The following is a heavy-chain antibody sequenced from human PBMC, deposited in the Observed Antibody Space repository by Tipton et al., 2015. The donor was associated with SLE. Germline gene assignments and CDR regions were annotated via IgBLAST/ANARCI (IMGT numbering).Heavy chain of an antibody. CDR2: ISHSGSA. Sequence: GLVKPSETLSLTCTVSGGSIRGYYWSWIRQPPGNGLEWIGCISHSGSAIYNPSLKSRVTISIDTSKNQVSLKMSSVTAADTAIYYCAREMGFDSSGNYNPFDYWGQGTLVTVSS. CDR3: AREMGFDSSGNYNPFDY. V-gene: IGHV4-59*01. D-gene: IGHD3-22*01. J-gene: IGHJ4*02. CDR1: GGSIRGYY.